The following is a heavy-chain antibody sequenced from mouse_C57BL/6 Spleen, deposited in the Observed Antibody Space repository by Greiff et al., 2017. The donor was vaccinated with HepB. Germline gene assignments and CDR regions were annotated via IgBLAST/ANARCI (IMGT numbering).Heavy chain of an antibody. CDR3: ARDKTGTYAMDY. J-gene: IGHJ4*01. D-gene: IGHD4-1*01. CDR1: GFTFSDFY. Sequence: EVKLMESGGGLVQSGRSLRLSCATSGFTFSDFYMEWVRQAPGKGLEWIAASRNKANDYTTEYSASVKGRFIVSRDTSQSILYLQMNALRAEDTAIYYCARDKTGTYAMDYWGQGTSVTVSS. CDR2: SRNKANDYTT. V-gene: IGHV7-1*01.